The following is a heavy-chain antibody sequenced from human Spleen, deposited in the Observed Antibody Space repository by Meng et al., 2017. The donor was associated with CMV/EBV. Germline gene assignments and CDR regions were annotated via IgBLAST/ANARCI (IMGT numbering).Heavy chain of an antibody. CDR2: ISGDSGDT. CDR3: ARRSLYGDYAH. D-gene: IGHD4-17*01. Sequence: ASVKVSCKASGGTFSSYTISWVRQAPGQGLEWMGRISGDSGDTKYAQKFQGRVTMTTDTSTSTAYMDLRSLRSDDTAVYYCARRSLYGDYAHWGQGTLVTVSS. J-gene: IGHJ4*02. CDR1: GGTFSSYT. V-gene: IGHV1-18*01.